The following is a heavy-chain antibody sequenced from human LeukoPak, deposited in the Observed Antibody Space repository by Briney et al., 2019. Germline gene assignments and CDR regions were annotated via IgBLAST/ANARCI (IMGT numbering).Heavy chain of an antibody. CDR2: IYSDGRT. CDR3: ARRIIAARGTLDYYYYMDV. D-gene: IGHD6-6*01. J-gene: IGHJ6*03. V-gene: IGHV3-53*01. CDR1: GFTVSNKY. Sequence: GGSLRLSCAASGFTVSNKYMTWVRQAPGKGLEWVSLIYSDGRTYYADSVKGRFTISRDNAKNSLYLQMNSLRAEDTAVYYCARRIIAARGTLDYYYYMDVWGKGTTVTVSS.